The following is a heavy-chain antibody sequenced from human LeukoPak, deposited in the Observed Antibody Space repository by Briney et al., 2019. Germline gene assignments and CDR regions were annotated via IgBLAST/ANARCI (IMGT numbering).Heavy chain of an antibody. CDR3: ANDLGWIQLNLG. CDR1: GFTFSAYS. V-gene: IGHV3-23*01. CDR2: ISGHGDIT. Sequence: GGSLRLSCATSGFTFSAYSMSWVRQAPGEGLEWVSGISGHGDITYYADSVKGRFTISRDNSRNTVYLQMNSLRAEDTAVYYCANDLGWIQLNLGRGQGTLVTVSS. J-gene: IGHJ4*02. D-gene: IGHD5-18*01.